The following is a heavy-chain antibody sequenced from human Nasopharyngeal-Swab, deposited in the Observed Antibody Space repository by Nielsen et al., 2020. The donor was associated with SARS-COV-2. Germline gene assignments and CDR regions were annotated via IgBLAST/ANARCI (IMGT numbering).Heavy chain of an antibody. CDR2: TQLNNAKT. Sequence: ASVKVSCKASGYTFTSYDINWVRQAPGHGLEWLGRTQLNNAKTVYAQKFQGRVTMTWNTSITTAYMSLSGLRSDDTAVYYCARMMAGYDGYLQNWGQGTLVTVSS. CDR3: ARMMAGYDGYLQN. D-gene: IGHD2-2*03. V-gene: IGHV1-8*01. J-gene: IGHJ1*01. CDR1: GYTFTSYD.